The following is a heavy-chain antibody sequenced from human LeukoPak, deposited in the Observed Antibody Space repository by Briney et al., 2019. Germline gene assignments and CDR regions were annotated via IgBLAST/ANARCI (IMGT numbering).Heavy chain of an antibody. J-gene: IGHJ4*02. CDR2: ISSSSSYI. D-gene: IGHD1-26*01. V-gene: IGHV3-21*01. CDR3: ARGHTLSAFDY. Sequence: PGGSLRLSCAASGFTFSNNTMNWVRQAPGKGLEWVSFISSSSSYIYFADSMRGRFTISRDNAKHLVYLQMNSLRAEDTGVYYCARGHTLSAFDYWGQGTLVTVSS. CDR1: GFTFSNNT.